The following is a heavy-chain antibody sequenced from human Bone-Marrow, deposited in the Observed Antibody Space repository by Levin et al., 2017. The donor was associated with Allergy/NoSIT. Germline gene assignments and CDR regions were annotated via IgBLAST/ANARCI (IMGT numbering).Heavy chain of an antibody. D-gene: IGHD3-10*01. V-gene: IGHV3-9*01. CDR2: ISWNSGSV. Sequence: SLKISCAASGFTFDDYAIHWVRQAPGKGLEWVSGISWNSGSVGYTDSVKGRFTISRDNAKNSLYLQMNSLRAEDTALYYCAKDSYGSGSYRPFDYWGQGTLVTVSS. CDR3: AKDSYGSGSYRPFDY. CDR1: GFTFDDYA. J-gene: IGHJ4*02.